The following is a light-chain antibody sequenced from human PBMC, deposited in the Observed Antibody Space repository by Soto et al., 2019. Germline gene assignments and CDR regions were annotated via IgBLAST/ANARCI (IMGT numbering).Light chain of an antibody. V-gene: IGKV3-15*01. CDR1: QSVDSN. CDR2: HAS. CDR3: QQYNNWPRT. J-gene: IGKJ1*01. Sequence: ELVMTQSPATLSVSPGERATLSCRASQSVDSNLAWYQQKPGQAPKVLIYHASTRATGIPARFSGSGSGTEFTLTISSLQSEDFAVYYCQQYNNWPRTFGQGTKVEIK.